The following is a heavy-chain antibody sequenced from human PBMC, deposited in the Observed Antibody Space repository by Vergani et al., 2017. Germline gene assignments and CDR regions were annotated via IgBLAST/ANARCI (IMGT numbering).Heavy chain of an antibody. Sequence: EVQLLESGGNLVQPGGSLRLSCAASGFTFTNFAMTWARQAPGEGLGWVSGSSGSDGFTYYADSVKGRFTNSRDNSKNTIFLQMNNLRAEDTAVYYCAKENVPGYYDSSGYGDYRGQGTLVTVSS. V-gene: IGHV3-23*01. D-gene: IGHD3-22*01. CDR3: AKENVPGYYDSSGYGDY. J-gene: IGHJ4*02. CDR1: GFTFTNFA. CDR2: SSGSDGFT.